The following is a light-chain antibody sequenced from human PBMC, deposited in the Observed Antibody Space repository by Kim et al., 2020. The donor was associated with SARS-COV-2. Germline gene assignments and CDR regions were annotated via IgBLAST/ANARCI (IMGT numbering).Light chain of an antibody. Sequence: VSPGERAPLSCRASQSVSSNLAWYQKKPGQAPRLLIFDATTTATGIPARFSGSGSGTEFSLTISSLQTEDSAVYYCQQYNNWPWTFGQGTKVDIK. V-gene: IGKV3-15*01. J-gene: IGKJ1*01. CDR3: QQYNNWPWT. CDR2: DAT. CDR1: QSVSSN.